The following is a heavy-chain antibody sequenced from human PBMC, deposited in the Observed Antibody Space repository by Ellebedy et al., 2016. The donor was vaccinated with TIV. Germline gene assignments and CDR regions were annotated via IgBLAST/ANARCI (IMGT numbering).Heavy chain of an antibody. CDR3: ARDSGSDTSGWTYFDC. J-gene: IGHJ4*02. CDR2: TYYRSQWFN. D-gene: IGHD6-19*01. Sequence: SQTLSLTCVISGDSVSSNSAAWNWIRQSPSRGLEWLGRTYYRSQWFNDFALSVKSRMTVNADTSKNQFSLHLKSVTPEDTAVYYCARDSGSDTSGWTYFDCWGQGTLVTVSS. V-gene: IGHV6-1*01. CDR1: GDSVSSNSAA.